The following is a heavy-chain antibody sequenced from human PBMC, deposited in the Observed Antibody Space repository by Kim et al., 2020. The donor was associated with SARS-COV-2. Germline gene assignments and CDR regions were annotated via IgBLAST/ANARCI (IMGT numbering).Heavy chain of an antibody. Sequence: GGSLRLSCAASGFTFDDFAMHWVRQAPGKGLEWVSGISWNSGDIDYADSVKGRFTISRDNAKNSPYLQMNNLRIEDTALYYCAKLHSFDTSDFYDSWGQGTLVTVSS. CDR2: ISWNSGDI. CDR1: GFTFDDFA. CDR3: AKLHSFDTSDFYDS. J-gene: IGHJ5*01. D-gene: IGHD3-22*01. V-gene: IGHV3-9*01.